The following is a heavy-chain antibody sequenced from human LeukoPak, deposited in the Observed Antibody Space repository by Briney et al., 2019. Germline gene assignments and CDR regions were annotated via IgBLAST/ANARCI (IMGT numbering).Heavy chain of an antibody. V-gene: IGHV4-59*06. CDR3: ARCRVTTGYFDL. Sequence: SETLSLTCTVSGGSISSYYWSWIRQPPGKGLEWIGYIYYSGSTYYNPSLKSRVTISVDTSKNQFSLKLSSVTAADTAAYYCARCRVTTGYFDLWGRGTLVTVSS. J-gene: IGHJ2*01. D-gene: IGHD2-21*02. CDR2: IYYSGST. CDR1: GGSISSYY.